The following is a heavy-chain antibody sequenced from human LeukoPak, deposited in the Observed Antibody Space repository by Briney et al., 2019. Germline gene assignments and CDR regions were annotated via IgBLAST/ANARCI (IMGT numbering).Heavy chain of an antibody. CDR2: ISSGGSYI. CDR3: ATSLQAVVDY. Sequence: PGGSLRLSCAASGFTFSSYSMNWVLQAPGKGLEWVSSISSGGSYIYYADSVKGRFTISRDNAKNSLYLQMNSLRAEDTAVYYCATSLQAVVDYWGQGTLVTVSS. J-gene: IGHJ4*02. V-gene: IGHV3-21*01. CDR1: GFTFSSYS.